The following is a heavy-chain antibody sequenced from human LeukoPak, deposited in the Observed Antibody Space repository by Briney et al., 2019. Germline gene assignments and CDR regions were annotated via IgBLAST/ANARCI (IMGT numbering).Heavy chain of an antibody. CDR1: GGPISSYY. CDR3: ARDLYYCDSSGYFIPTGAFDI. J-gene: IGHJ3*02. Sequence: PSGTLALTCTFSGGPISSYYWSWIRQPSGKGLEWIVYIYYSGRTNYYPSLKSRVTTSVDTSKNQFSLKLSSVTAADTAVYYCARDLYYCDSSGYFIPTGAFDIWGQGTMVTVPS. CDR2: IYYSGRT. D-gene: IGHD3-22*01. V-gene: IGHV4-59*01.